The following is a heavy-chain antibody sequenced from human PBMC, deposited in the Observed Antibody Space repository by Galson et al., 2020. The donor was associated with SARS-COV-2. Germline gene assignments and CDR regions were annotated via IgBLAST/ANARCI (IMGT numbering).Heavy chain of an antibody. CDR2: IIPIFGTA. CDR1: GGTFSSYA. Sequence: SVMVSCKASGGTFSSYAISWVRQAPGQGLEWMGRIIPIFGTANYAQKFQGRVTITADKSTSTAYMELSSLRSEDTAVYYCARDLGLMANSPDYYYYGMDVWGQGTTVTVSS. J-gene: IGHJ6*02. V-gene: IGHV1-69*06. D-gene: IGHD2-8*01. CDR3: ARDLGLMANSPDYYYYGMDV.